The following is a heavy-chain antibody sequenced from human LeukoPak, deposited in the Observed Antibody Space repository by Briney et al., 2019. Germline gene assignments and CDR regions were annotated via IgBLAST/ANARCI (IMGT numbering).Heavy chain of an antibody. CDR2: INPSGGST. V-gene: IGHV1-46*01. J-gene: IGHJ3*02. CDR1: GYTFTSYY. Sequence: ASVKVSCKASGYTFTSYYMHWVRQAPGQGLEWKGIINPSGGSTSYAQKFQGRVTMTRDTSTSTVYMELSSLRSEDTAVYYCARQLITMIVVDAFDIWGQGTMVTVSS. CDR3: ARQLITMIVVDAFDI. D-gene: IGHD3-22*01.